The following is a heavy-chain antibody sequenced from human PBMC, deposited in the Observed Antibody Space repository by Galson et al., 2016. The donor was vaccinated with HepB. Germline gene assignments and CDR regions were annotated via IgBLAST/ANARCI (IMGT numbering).Heavy chain of an antibody. Sequence: SETLSLTCAVSGGSVSSYNWWNWFRQPPGKGLEWIGEIYQSGTTNFNPSLKSRVTMSMDKNKNELSLKMSSVTAADTAVYYCAREGSTRNYFDPWGQGTLDIVSS. CDR3: AREGSTRNYFDP. D-gene: IGHD1-7*01. J-gene: IGHJ5*02. V-gene: IGHV4-4*02. CDR1: GGSVSSYNW. CDR2: IYQSGTT.